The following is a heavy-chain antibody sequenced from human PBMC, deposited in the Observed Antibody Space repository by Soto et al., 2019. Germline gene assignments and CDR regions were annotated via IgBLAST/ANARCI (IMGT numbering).Heavy chain of an antibody. D-gene: IGHD2-8*02. CDR1: GDSISSGTNF. J-gene: IGHJ6*02. CDR3: ARARGYCTGPGCSLFCFCGLDV. V-gene: IGHV4-30-4*01. CDR2: IHHSRTT. Sequence: QVHLQEAAPGLVTPSQTLSLTCTVPGDSISSGTNFWSWIRQPPGKGLEWMGFIHHSRTTFYNPSLKSRVRISGDTSENQVSLKMTSLTAADTAVYYCARARGYCTGPGCSLFCFCGLDVLGQGTKVRVSS.